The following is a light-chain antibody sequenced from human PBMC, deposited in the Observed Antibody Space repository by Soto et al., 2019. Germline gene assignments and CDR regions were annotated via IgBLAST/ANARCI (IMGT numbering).Light chain of an antibody. CDR1: SSNIGAGYD. Sequence: QSVLTQPPSVSGAPGQRVTISCTGSSSNIGAGYDVHWYQQLPGTAPKLLIYGNSNRPSGVPDRFSGSKSGTSASLAITGLXXXXXXXYYCQSYDSSLSGVVFGGGTKLTVL. CDR2: GNS. V-gene: IGLV1-40*01. CDR3: QSYDSSLSGVV. J-gene: IGLJ2*01.